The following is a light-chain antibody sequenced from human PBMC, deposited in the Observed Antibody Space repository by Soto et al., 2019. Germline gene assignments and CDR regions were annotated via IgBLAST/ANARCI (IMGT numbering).Light chain of an antibody. CDR3: QQYYSPPYT. CDR2: WAS. V-gene: IGKV4-1*01. CDR1: QSVLYSSNNKNY. J-gene: IGKJ2*01. Sequence: DIVMTQSPDSLAVSLGERATINGKSSQSVLYSSNNKNYLAWYQLKPGQPTKLLIYWASSRQLVVPDRFSGRGTGAYFTLTISSLQDEDVAFYYCQQYYSPPYTFGQGTKLEIK.